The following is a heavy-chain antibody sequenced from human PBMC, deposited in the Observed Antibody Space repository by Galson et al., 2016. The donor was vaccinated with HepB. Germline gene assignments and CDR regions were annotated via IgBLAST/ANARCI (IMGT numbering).Heavy chain of an antibody. V-gene: IGHV2-5*02. Sequence: PALVKPTQTLTLTCSVSGISVTTFEVGVGWIRQSPGKAPEWLAIIYRDDEDRYSPSLKSRLPITRDTSKIQVVLTMINMDPEDTSTYYCAHRGRTRYFDTWGQGTLVTVSS. CDR3: AHRGRTRYFDT. CDR1: GISVTTFEVG. J-gene: IGHJ4*02. D-gene: IGHD3/OR15-3a*01. CDR2: IYRDDED.